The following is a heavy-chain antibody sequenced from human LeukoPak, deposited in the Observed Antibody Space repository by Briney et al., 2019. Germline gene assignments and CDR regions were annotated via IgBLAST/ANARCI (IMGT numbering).Heavy chain of an antibody. CDR1: EFTFSSYA. J-gene: IGHJ4*02. CDR2: ISDSGGST. CDR3: VKDRRACSSSSCYYRFDY. D-gene: IGHD2-2*01. V-gene: IGHV3-23*01. Sequence: GGSLRLSCAASEFTFSSYAMSWVRQAPGKGLEWVSAISDSGGSTYYADSVKGRFTVSRDNSKNTMYLQMNSLRAEDTAVYYCVKDRRACSSSSCYYRFDYWGQGTLVTVSS.